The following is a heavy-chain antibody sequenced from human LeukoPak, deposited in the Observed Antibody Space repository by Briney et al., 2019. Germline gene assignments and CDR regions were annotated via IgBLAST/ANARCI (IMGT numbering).Heavy chain of an antibody. CDR1: GYTFTGYY. CDR3: ARVSAVYYGSGGSDY. D-gene: IGHD3-10*01. J-gene: IGHJ4*02. CDR2: INPNSGGT. V-gene: IGHV1-2*02. Sequence: ASVTVSCKASGYTFTGYYMHWVRQAPGQGLEWMGWINPNSGGTNYAQKFQGRVTMTRDTSISTAYMELSRLRSDDTAVYYCARVSAVYYGSGGSDYWGQGTLVTVSS.